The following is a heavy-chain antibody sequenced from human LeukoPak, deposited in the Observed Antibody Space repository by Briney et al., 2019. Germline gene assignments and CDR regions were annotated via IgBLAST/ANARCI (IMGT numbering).Heavy chain of an antibody. CDR1: GYTFTSYG. CDR3: ARSGHDYGDSSARFDY. Sequence: ASVKVSCKASGYTFTSYGISWVRHAPGQGLEWMGWISAYNGNTNYAQKLQGRVTMTTDTSTSTAYMELRSLRSDDTAVYYCARSGHDYGDSSARFDYWGQGTLVTVSS. V-gene: IGHV1-18*01. J-gene: IGHJ4*02. CDR2: ISAYNGNT. D-gene: IGHD4-17*01.